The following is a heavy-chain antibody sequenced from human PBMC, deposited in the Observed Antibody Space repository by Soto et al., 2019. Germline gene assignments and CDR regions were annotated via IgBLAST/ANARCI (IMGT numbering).Heavy chain of an antibody. CDR3: GRSTAARHFDY. J-gene: IGHJ4*02. CDR1: GGCVSNGSYN. CDR2: IYYSGST. D-gene: IGHD6-6*01. Sequence: SETLCLTCTVSGGCVSNGSYNWNWIRQPPGKGLEWIGYIYYSGSTNYGPSLKSRVTMSLDTSNNQLSLKLSSETAADTAVYYCGRSTAARHFDYWGQGTLVTVSS. V-gene: IGHV4-61*01.